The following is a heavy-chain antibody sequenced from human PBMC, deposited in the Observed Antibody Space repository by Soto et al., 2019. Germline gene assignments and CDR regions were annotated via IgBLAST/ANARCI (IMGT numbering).Heavy chain of an antibody. D-gene: IGHD2-15*01. CDR2: ISPYTGNT. CDR3: VMVENDFTPAPQDV. V-gene: IGHV1-18*01. CDR1: GYIFVNYG. J-gene: IGHJ6*02. Sequence: QVQLVQSGDEVKKPGASVKVSCKASGYIFVNYGIAWVRQAPGQGLEWMGWISPYTGNTHSATKAQGRLTMTTDTATSTAYRDPGSLTSDDTAVYYCVMVENDFTPAPQDVGGQGTTVTVSS.